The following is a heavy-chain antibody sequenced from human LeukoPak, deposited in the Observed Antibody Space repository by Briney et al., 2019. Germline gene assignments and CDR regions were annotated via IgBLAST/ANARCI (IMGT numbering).Heavy chain of an antibody. J-gene: IGHJ4*02. Sequence: GASVNVSCKASGYTFTGYYMHWVRQAPGQGLEWMGWINPNSGGTNYAQKFQGRVTMTRDTSISTAYMELSRLRSDDTAVYYCARDPINYNWNYVGIDYWGQGTLVTVSS. CDR1: GYTFTGYY. CDR3: ARDPINYNWNYVGIDY. V-gene: IGHV1-2*02. D-gene: IGHD1-1*01. CDR2: INPNSGGT.